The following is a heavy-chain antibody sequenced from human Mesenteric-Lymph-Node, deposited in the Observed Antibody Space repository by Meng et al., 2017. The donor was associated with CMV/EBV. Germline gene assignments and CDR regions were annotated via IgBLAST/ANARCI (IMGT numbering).Heavy chain of an antibody. Sequence: GGSLRLSCAASGFTFSAYTMHLVRQAPGKGLEWVAVVSYDGGNTFYADSVKGRFTISRDNSKNKVYVQMTSLRPDDTAVYYCAREGHWGQRAPHFDYWGQGTLVTVSS. CDR1: GFTFSAYT. J-gene: IGHJ4*02. D-gene: IGHD3-16*01. CDR2: VSYDGGNT. V-gene: IGHV3-30-3*01. CDR3: AREGHWGQRAPHFDY.